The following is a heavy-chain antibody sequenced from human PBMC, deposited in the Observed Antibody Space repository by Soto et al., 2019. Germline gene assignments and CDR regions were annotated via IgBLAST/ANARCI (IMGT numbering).Heavy chain of an antibody. CDR3: ARGVGSGTYYNQYNWFDP. V-gene: IGHV1-18*01. CDR1: GYTFTNYG. Sequence: AASVKVSCKASGYTFTNYGISWLRQAPGQGLEWMGWINTYNGNTNHAQKLQGRVTMTTDTSTSTAYMELRSLRSDDTAVYYCARGVGSGTYYNQYNWFDPWGQGTLVTVSS. CDR2: INTYNGNT. D-gene: IGHD3-10*01. J-gene: IGHJ5*02.